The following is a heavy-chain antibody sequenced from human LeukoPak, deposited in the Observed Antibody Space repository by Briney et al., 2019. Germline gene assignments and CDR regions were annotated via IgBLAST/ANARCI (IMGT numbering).Heavy chain of an antibody. CDR2: INTNTGNP. J-gene: IGHJ4*02. D-gene: IGHD4-17*01. Sequence: ASVKVSCKASGYTFTGYYMHWVRQAPGQGLEWMGWINTNTGNPTYAQGFTGRFVFSLDTSVSTAYLQISSLKAEDTAVYYCARDSSMVTFDYWGQGTLVTVSS. CDR1: GYTFTGYY. CDR3: ARDSSMVTFDY. V-gene: IGHV7-4-1*02.